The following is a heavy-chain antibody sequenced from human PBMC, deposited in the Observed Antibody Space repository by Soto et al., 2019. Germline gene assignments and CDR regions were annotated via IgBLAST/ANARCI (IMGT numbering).Heavy chain of an antibody. V-gene: IGHV4-61*08. CDR3: TREQSDDNYFDP. CDR2: IYYSGGN. Sequence: TSETLSLTCTVSGASLSSGGYFYTVFRQPPGKGLEWLGYIYYSGGNNYNPSLKSRVTISLDKSKSQFSLRLISVTAADTAVHYCTREQSDDNYFDPWGQGTMVPDSS. D-gene: IGHD6-19*01. J-gene: IGHJ5*02. CDR1: GASLSSGGYF.